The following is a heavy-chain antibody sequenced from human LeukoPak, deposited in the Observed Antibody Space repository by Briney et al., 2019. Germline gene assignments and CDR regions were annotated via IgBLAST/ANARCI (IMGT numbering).Heavy chain of an antibody. CDR3: ARSTTGPPFYWYFDL. J-gene: IGHJ2*01. Sequence: SETLSLTCTVSGGSISSSSYYWGWIRQPPGKGLEWIGSIYYSGSTYYNPSLKSRVTISVDTSKNQFSLKLSSVTAADTAVYYCARSTTGPPFYWYFDLWGRGTLVTVSS. CDR1: GGSISSSSYY. V-gene: IGHV4-39*01. D-gene: IGHD1-26*01. CDR2: IYYSGST.